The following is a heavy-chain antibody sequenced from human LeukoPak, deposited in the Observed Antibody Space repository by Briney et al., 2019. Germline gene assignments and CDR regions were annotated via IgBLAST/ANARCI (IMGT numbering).Heavy chain of an antibody. CDR1: GFTFSSYW. V-gene: IGHV3-7*01. CDR3: ARDPPRLLWFGELSYGMDV. CDR2: IKQDGSEK. Sequence: PGGSLRLSCAASGFTFSSYWMSWAPQAPGKGLEWVANIKQDGSEKYYVDSVKGRFTISRDNAKNSLYLQMNSLRAEEPAVYYCARDPPRLLWFGELSYGMDVWGQGTTVTVSS. J-gene: IGHJ6*02. D-gene: IGHD3-10*01.